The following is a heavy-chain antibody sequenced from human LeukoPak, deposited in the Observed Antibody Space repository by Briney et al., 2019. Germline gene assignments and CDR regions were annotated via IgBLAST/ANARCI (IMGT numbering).Heavy chain of an antibody. CDR3: AKDRNYYGSGSYYTSFDY. CDR1: GFTFSSYA. D-gene: IGHD3-10*01. J-gene: IGHJ4*02. CDR2: ISGSGGST. Sequence: GGSLRLSCAASGFTFSSYAMSWVRQAPGEGLEWVSAISGSGGSTYYADSVKGRFTISRDNSKNTLYLQMNSLRAEDTAVYYCAKDRNYYGSGSYYTSFDYWGQGTLVTVSS. V-gene: IGHV3-23*01.